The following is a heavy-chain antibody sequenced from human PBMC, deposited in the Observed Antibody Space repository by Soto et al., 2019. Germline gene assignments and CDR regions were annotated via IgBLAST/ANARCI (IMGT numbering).Heavy chain of an antibody. Sequence: QVQLVESGGGVVQPGRSLRLSCAASGFTFSSYGMHWVRQAPGKGLEWVAVISYDGSNKYYADSVKGRFTISRDNSKNTLYLQMNSLRAEDTAVYYCAKEDGSGGLGDYWGQGTLVTVSS. CDR3: AKEDGSGGLGDY. CDR2: ISYDGSNK. J-gene: IGHJ4*02. V-gene: IGHV3-30*18. CDR1: GFTFSSYG. D-gene: IGHD6-19*01.